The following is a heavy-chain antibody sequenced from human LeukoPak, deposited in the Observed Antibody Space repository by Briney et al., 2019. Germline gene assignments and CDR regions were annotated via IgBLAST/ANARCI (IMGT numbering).Heavy chain of an antibody. CDR2: IRCKLYGGTT. CDR1: GFTFGDYA. Sequence: GGSLRLSCTASGFTFGDYAMNWFRQAPGKGLEWVGFIRCKLYGGTTEYAASVKGRFTISREDSKSIAYLQMNSLRVDDTAVYFCARAPVVSCRGAFCYPLDYWGHGILITVSS. J-gene: IGHJ4*01. CDR3: ARAPVVSCRGAFCYPLDY. D-gene: IGHD2-15*01. V-gene: IGHV3-49*03.